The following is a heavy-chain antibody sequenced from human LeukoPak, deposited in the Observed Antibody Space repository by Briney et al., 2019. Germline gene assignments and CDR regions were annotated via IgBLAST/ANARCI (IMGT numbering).Heavy chain of an antibody. D-gene: IGHD3-3*01. V-gene: IGHV1-18*01. CDR1: GYTFTGYG. Sequence: SSVKVSFKASGYTFTGYGISWVRQAPGQGLEWMGWISAYNGNTNYAQKLQGRVTMTTDTSTSTAYMELRRMKSDETAVYYCARDPGNYDFWSGYYPLPLDYWRQRPLVTVSS. J-gene: IGHJ4*02. CDR2: ISAYNGNT. CDR3: ARDPGNYDFWSGYYPLPLDY.